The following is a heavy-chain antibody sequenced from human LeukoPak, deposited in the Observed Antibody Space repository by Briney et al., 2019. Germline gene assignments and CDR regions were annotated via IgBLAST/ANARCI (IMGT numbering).Heavy chain of an antibody. D-gene: IGHD6-13*01. V-gene: IGHV3-30*02. Sequence: GGSLRLSCAASEFTFSTYGMHWVRQAPGKGLEWVAFIRYDASNKYYADSVKGRFTISRDNSKNTLYLQMNSLRAEDTAVFFCARGPEQQLWGTEYFQHWGQGTLVTVSS. CDR1: EFTFSTYG. J-gene: IGHJ1*01. CDR2: IRYDASNK. CDR3: ARGPEQQLWGTEYFQH.